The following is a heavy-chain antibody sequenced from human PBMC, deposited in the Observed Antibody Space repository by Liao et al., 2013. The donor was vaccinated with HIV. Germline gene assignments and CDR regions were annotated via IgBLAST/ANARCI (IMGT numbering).Heavy chain of an antibody. CDR2: IYNSGST. J-gene: IGHJ6*03. CDR1: GGSVSSSGYY. V-gene: IGHV4-39*07. D-gene: IGHD3-3*02. Sequence: QLQLQESGPGLVKPSETLSLTCTVSGGSVSSSGYYWGWIRQPPGEGLAWIGSIYNSGSTYYNPSLKSRVTMSVDTSKNQFSLNLRSVIAADTAVYYCARAPSYILSMDVWGKGTTVTVSS. CDR3: ARAPSYILSMDV.